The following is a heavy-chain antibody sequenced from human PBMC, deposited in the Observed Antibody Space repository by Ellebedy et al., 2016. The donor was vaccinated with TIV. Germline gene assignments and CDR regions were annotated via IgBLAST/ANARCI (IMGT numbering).Heavy chain of an antibody. D-gene: IGHD2-15*01. V-gene: IGHV3-23*01. CDR3: AREMVAPGPDDYYYGMDV. CDR2: IIASGGST. CDR1: GFSFSTYA. Sequence: GGSLRLSCAASGFSFSTYAMNWVRQAPGKGLEWVSGIIASGGSTYYVDSVKGRFNISRDNSKNTLFLQMNSLRAEDTAIYYCAREMVAPGPDDYYYGMDVWGQGTTVTVSS. J-gene: IGHJ6*02.